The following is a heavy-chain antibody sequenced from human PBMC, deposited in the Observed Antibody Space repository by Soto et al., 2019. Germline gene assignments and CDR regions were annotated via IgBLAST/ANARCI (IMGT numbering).Heavy chain of an antibody. Sequence: QVQVVQSGPEVRNHGTSVKVSCKTCGYTFTNSAVQWVRQARGQRLEWIGWIVVGSGNTNYLQNLHGRITITRDTATGTAYMELSGLRSEDTAMYYCAAEIYSGGDCCHFDYWGQGTLVTVSS. V-gene: IGHV1-58*01. J-gene: IGHJ4*02. CDR3: AAEIYSGGDCCHFDY. CDR1: GYTFTNSA. D-gene: IGHD2-21*02. CDR2: IVVGSGNT.